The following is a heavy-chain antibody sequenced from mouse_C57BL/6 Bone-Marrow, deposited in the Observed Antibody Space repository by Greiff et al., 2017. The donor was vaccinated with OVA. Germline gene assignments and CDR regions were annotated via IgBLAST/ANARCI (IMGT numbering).Heavy chain of an antibody. CDR3: AILATTLVAYFDY. CDR1: GYTFTDYA. Sequence: VKLVESGPELVRPGVSVKISCKGSGYTFTDYAMHWVKQSHAKSLEWIGVISTYYGDASYNQKFKDKATMTVDKSSSTAYMELARLTSEDSAVYYCAILATTLVAYFDYWGQGTTLTVSS. D-gene: IGHD1-1*01. J-gene: IGHJ2*01. CDR2: ISTYYGDA. V-gene: IGHV1-67*01.